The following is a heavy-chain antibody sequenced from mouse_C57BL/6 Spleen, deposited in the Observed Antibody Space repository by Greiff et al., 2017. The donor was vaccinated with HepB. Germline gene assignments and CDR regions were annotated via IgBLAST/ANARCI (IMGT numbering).Heavy chain of an antibody. CDR1: GYTFTDYY. CDR3: ARWIYYEYGANAMDY. D-gene: IGHD2-4*01. V-gene: IGHV1-26*01. Sequence: VQLQQSGPELVKPGASVKISCKASGYTFTDYYMNWVKQSHGKSLEWIGDINPNNGGTSYNQKFKGKATLTVDKSSSTAYMELRSLTSEDSAVYYCARWIYYEYGANAMDYWGQGTSVTVSS. CDR2: INPNNGGT. J-gene: IGHJ4*01.